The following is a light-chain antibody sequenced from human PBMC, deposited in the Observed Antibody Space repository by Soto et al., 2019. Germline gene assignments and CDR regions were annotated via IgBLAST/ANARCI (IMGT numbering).Light chain of an antibody. Sequence: IQMTQSPSTLSASVGDRVTITCRASQTTNTWLAWYQQKPGTAPKLLIYDAFSLEGGVPSRFSASGSGTEFTLTISSLQPDDLATYYCQQYISYPYTFGQGTK. J-gene: IGKJ2*01. CDR1: QTTNTW. CDR3: QQYISYPYT. V-gene: IGKV1-5*01. CDR2: DAF.